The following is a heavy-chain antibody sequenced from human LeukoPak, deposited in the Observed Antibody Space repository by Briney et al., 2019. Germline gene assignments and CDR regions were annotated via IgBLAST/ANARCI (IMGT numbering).Heavy chain of an antibody. CDR3: ARDGSLDDYGDYGFDY. Sequence: SETLSLTCTVSGGSISSYYWSWIRQPPGKGLEWIGEINRSGSTNYNPSLKSRVTISVDTSKNQFSLKLSSVTAADTAVYYCARDGSLDDYGDYGFDYWGQGTLVTVSS. V-gene: IGHV4-34*01. CDR1: GGSISSYY. CDR2: INRSGST. D-gene: IGHD4-17*01. J-gene: IGHJ4*02.